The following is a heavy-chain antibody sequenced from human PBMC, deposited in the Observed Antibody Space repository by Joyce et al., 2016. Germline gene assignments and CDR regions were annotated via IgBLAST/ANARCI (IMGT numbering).Heavy chain of an antibody. D-gene: IGHD4-17*01. V-gene: IGHV3-73*01. CDR1: GVIFSDSG. Sequence: EVKLVESGGGLAQPGGSLKLSCAGSGVIFSDSGIYWVRQASGKGLEWVGRIRSKAKSYATVYAASVKGRVTISRDDSKNMAYLQLNSLKTEDTAVYYCATKVTTAFDHWGQGTLVTVSS. CDR3: ATKVTTAFDH. CDR2: IRSKAKSYAT. J-gene: IGHJ4*02.